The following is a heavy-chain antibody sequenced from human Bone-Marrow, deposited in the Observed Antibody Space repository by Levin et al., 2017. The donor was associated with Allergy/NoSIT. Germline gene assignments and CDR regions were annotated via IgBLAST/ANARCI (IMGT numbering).Heavy chain of an antibody. Sequence: PGESLKISCAASGFTFSTYAMSWVRQAPGKGLEWVSALSSTTGNIYYADSVKGRFTISRDNSKSTLFLQMNNLRAEDTAIYYCARGRRASAPGQERPTRYYFDYWGQGTLVPVSS. V-gene: IGHV3-23*01. CDR1: GFTFSTYA. CDR3: ARGRRASAPGQERPTRYYFDY. J-gene: IGHJ4*02. D-gene: IGHD1-1*01. CDR2: LSSTTGNI.